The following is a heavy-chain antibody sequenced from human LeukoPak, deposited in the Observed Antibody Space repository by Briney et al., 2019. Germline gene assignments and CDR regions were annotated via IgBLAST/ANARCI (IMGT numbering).Heavy chain of an antibody. CDR1: GFSFNSHG. CDR3: ARRIAVAGTGAFDI. J-gene: IGHJ3*02. Sequence: GGSLRLSCAASGFSFNSHGMHWVRQAPDKGLEWVSVISGSGGGTYYADSVKGRFTISRDNSKNTLYLQMNSLRAEDTAVYYCARRIAVAGTGAFDIWGQGTMVTVSS. D-gene: IGHD6-19*01. CDR2: ISGSGGGT. V-gene: IGHV3-23*01.